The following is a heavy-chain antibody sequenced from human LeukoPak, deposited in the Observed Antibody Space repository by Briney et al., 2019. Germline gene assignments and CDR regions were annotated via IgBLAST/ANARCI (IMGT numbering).Heavy chain of an antibody. J-gene: IGHJ4*02. CDR3: AREGGSGSLFDY. CDR2: INHSGST. Sequence: SXTLSLTCAVYVGSFRTNYWSWIRQPPGKGLEWIGEINHSGSTNYNPSLRSGVTISVDTSRNKFSLKMSSVTAADTAVYYCAREGGSGSLFDYWGQGTLVTVSS. D-gene: IGHD3-10*01. V-gene: IGHV4-34*01. CDR1: VGSFRTNY.